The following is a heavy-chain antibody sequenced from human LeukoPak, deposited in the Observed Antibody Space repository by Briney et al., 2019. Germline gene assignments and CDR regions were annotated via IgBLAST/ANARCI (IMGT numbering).Heavy chain of an antibody. V-gene: IGHV3-23*01. D-gene: IGHD2-2*03. CDR3: ATNPGGYCSSTSCYLFDY. CDR2: ISGSGGST. J-gene: IGHJ4*02. Sequence: GGSLRLSCAASGFTFSSYAMSWVRQDPGKGLEWVSAISGSGGSTYYADSVKGRFTISRDNSKNTLYLQMNSLRAEDTAVYYCATNPGGYCSSTSCYLFDYWGQGTLVTASS. CDR1: GFTFSSYA.